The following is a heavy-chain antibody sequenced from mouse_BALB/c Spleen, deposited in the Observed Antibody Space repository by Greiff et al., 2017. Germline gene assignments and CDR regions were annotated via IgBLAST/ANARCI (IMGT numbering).Heavy chain of an antibody. CDR3: ARGHYGDGFAY. J-gene: IGHJ3*01. D-gene: IGHD2-13*01. CDR1: GFTFSSYA. Sequence: EVKLQESGGGLVKPGGSLKLSCAASGFTFSSYAMSWVRQTPEKRLEWVASISSGGSTYYPDSVKGRFTISRDNARNILYLQMSSLRSEDTDMYYCARGHYGDGFAYWGQGTLVTVSA. CDR2: ISSGGST. V-gene: IGHV5-6-5*01.